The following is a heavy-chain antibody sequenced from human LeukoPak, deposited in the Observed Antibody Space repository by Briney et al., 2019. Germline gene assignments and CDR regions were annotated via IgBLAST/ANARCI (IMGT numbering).Heavy chain of an antibody. CDR2: IIPILGIA. CDR1: GGTFSSYA. V-gene: IGHV1-69*04. J-gene: IGHJ3*02. Sequence: SVKVSCKASGGTFSSYAISWVRQAPGQGLEWMGRIIPILGIANYAQKFQGRVTITADKSTSTAYMELSSLRSEDTAVYYCARDASIVVVPAAIGNAFDIWGQGTMVTVSS. D-gene: IGHD2-2*01. CDR3: ARDASIVVVPAAIGNAFDI.